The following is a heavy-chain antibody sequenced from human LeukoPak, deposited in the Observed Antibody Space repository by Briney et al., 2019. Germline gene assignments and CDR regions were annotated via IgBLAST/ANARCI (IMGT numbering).Heavy chain of an antibody. J-gene: IGHJ6*02. Sequence: GGSLRLSCAASGFTFSIYAIHWVRQAPGKGLEWVALTSFDGSHQFYTNSVKGRFTISRDNAKNSLYLQMSNLRAEDTAVYFCARGGGLDVWGQGATVTVSS. V-gene: IGHV3-30*04. CDR1: GFTFSIYA. CDR2: TSFDGSHQ. CDR3: ARGGGLDV. D-gene: IGHD3-16*01.